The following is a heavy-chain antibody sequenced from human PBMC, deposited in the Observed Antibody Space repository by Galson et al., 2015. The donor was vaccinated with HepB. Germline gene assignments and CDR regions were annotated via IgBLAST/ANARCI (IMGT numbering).Heavy chain of an antibody. D-gene: IGHD6-19*01. CDR3: AKDLEASSGWSRPPVDYFDY. V-gene: IGHV3-23*01. CDR1: GFTFSSYA. J-gene: IGHJ4*02. CDR2: ISGSGGST. Sequence: SLRLSCAASGFTFSSYAMSWVRQAPGKGLEWVSAISGSGGSTYYADSVKGRFTISRDNSKNTLYLQMNSLRAEDTAVYYCAKDLEASSGWSRPPVDYFDYWGQGTLVTVSS.